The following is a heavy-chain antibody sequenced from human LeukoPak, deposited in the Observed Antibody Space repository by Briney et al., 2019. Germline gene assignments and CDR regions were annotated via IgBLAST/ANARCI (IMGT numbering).Heavy chain of an antibody. V-gene: IGHV1-18*01. J-gene: IGHJ6*02. CDR1: GYTLTSCG. D-gene: IGHD1-14*01. CDR2: ISAYNGNT. Sequence: GASVKVSCKASGYTLTSCGISWVRQAPGQGLEWMGWISAYNGNTNYAQKLQGRVTMTTDTSTSTAYMELRSLRSDDTAVYYCARVEIITGTTGLYYGMDVWGQGTTVTVSS. CDR3: ARVEIITGTTGLYYGMDV.